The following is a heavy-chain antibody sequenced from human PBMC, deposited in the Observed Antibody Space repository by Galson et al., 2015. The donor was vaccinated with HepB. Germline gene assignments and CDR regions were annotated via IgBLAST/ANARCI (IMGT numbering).Heavy chain of an antibody. V-gene: IGHV3-23*01. CDR2: IAGGSDRG. Sequence: SLRLSCAASGFTFSSYAMTWIRQAPGKGLEWVSTIAGGSDRGYYAEPVKGRFSISRDNSKNRLYLQMNSLRAEDTAVYYCAMGGGGSWFDHWGQGTLVTVSS. CDR1: GFTFSSYA. D-gene: IGHD2-21*01. J-gene: IGHJ5*02. CDR3: AMGGGGSWFDH.